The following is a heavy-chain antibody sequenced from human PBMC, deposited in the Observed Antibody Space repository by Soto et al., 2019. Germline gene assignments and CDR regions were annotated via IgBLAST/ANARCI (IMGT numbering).Heavy chain of an antibody. CDR3: NKYSGSLPIPAA. V-gene: IGHV3-73*01. CDR1: GFSVYIYA. J-gene: IGHJ5*02. D-gene: IGHD1-26*01. CDR2: VASKPEGYTT. Sequence: WVSLKLSCAASGFSVYIYAMSWARQAPGKGLEWVGRVASKPEGYTTTYGASVKGRFIISRDDSQNTAYLQMNSLKTEDSAVYYCNKYSGSLPIPAALGPGTLVTVSS.